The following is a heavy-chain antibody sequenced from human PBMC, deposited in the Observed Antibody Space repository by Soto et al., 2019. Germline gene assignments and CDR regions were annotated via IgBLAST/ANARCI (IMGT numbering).Heavy chain of an antibody. Sequence: GGSLRLSCSASGFTFSSYGMHWVRQAPGKGLEYVSTISSHGGSTDYADSVKGRFTVSRDNSKNTLYLQMSSLRVEDTAVYYCSKFSYGKGFDSWGQGTLVTVSS. J-gene: IGHJ4*02. CDR3: SKFSYGKGFDS. V-gene: IGHV3-64D*08. CDR2: ISSHGGST. CDR1: GFTFSSYG. D-gene: IGHD5-18*01.